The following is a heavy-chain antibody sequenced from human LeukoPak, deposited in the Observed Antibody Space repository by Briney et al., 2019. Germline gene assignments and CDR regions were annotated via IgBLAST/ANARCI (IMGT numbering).Heavy chain of an antibody. D-gene: IGHD6-13*01. CDR1: GFTFSSYA. CDR3: AKDVSPGIAAAGRPLDY. J-gene: IGHJ4*02. CDR2: ISGSGGST. Sequence: PGGSLRLSCAASGFTFSSYAMSWVRQAPGKGLGWVSAISGSGGSTYYADSVKGRFTISRDNSKNTLYLQMNSLRAEDTAVYYCAKDVSPGIAAAGRPLDYWGQGTLVTVSS. V-gene: IGHV3-23*01.